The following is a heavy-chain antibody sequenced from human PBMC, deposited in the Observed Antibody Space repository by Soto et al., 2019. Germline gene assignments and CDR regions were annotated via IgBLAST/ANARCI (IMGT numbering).Heavy chain of an antibody. Sequence: SSVKVSCKASGGTFSSYTISCVRQAPGQGLEWMGGIIPIFGTANYAQKFQGSVTITADESTSTAYMELMSLRSEDHDGYYCARVVGAGFPQFEYWGEGILVSVSS. CDR1: GGTFSSYT. CDR2: IIPIFGTA. D-gene: IGHD3-10*01. J-gene: IGHJ4*02. CDR3: ARVVGAGFPQFEY. V-gene: IGHV1-69*13.